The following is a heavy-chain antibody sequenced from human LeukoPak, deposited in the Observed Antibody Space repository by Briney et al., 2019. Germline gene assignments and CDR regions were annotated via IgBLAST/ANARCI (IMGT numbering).Heavy chain of an antibody. Sequence: GGSLRLSCAASGFSFSNAWMSWVRQAPGKGLEWVGRIKSKTTGETTDFAAPVKGRFTISRDDSKNTAYLQMNSLETQDTAVYYCTRAESSGWPHFDYWGQGTLVTVSS. D-gene: IGHD6-19*01. CDR3: TRAESSGWPHFDY. CDR2: IKSKTTGETT. J-gene: IGHJ4*02. V-gene: IGHV3-15*01. CDR1: GFSFSNAW.